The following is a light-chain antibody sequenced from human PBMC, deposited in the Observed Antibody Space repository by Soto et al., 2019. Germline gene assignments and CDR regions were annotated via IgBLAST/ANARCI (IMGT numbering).Light chain of an antibody. CDR2: EVS. V-gene: IGLV2-8*01. Sequence: SALTHPPSASGSPGQSVTISCTGTSSDVGGYNYVSWYQQHPGKAPKLMIYEVSKRPSGVPDRFSGSKSGNTASLTVSGLQAEDEADYYCNSYAGSNNGVFGGGTKLTVL. CDR3: NSYAGSNNGV. J-gene: IGLJ3*02. CDR1: SSDVGGYNY.